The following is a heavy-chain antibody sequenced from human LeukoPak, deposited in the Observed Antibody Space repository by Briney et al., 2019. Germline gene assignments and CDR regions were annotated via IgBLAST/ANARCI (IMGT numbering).Heavy chain of an antibody. CDR3: ARGIVSPRFYDYMDV. D-gene: IGHD3-22*01. J-gene: IGHJ6*03. V-gene: IGHV4-61*02. CDR2: FFATESS. CDR1: SGSIGSGNYY. Sequence: SETLSLTCTVSSGSIGSGNYYWTWIRQTAGKGLEWIGRFFATESSSSSHNPSLSGRASISVDTPQNHFSLELKSVTAADSAVYFCARGIVSPRFYDYMDVWGKGTTVIVSS.